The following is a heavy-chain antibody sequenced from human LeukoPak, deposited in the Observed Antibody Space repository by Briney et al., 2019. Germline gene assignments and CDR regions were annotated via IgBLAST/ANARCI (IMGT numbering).Heavy chain of an antibody. J-gene: IGHJ6*02. Sequence: PSETLSLTCAVYGGSFRGYYWSWIRQPPGKGLDWIGEINHSGSTNYNPSLKSRVTISVDTSKNQFSLKLSSVTAADTAVYYCASMSGYYYYGMDVWGQGTTVTVSS. CDR2: INHSGST. CDR1: GGSFRGYY. V-gene: IGHV4-34*01. CDR3: ASMSGYYYYGMDV. D-gene: IGHD3-10*01.